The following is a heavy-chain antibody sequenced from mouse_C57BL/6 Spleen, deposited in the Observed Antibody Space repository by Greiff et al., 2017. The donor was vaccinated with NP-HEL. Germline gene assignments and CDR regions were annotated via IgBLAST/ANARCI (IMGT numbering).Heavy chain of an antibody. Sequence: EVMLVESGGGLVQPGGSLSLSCAASGFTFTDYYMSWVRQPPGKALEWLGFIRNKANGYTTEYSASVKGRFTISRDNSQSILYLQMNALRAEDSATYYCARDGTTVVAHWYFDVWGTGTTVTVSS. CDR3: ARDGTTVVAHWYFDV. CDR2: IRNKANGYTT. CDR1: GFTFTDYY. J-gene: IGHJ1*03. D-gene: IGHD1-1*01. V-gene: IGHV7-3*01.